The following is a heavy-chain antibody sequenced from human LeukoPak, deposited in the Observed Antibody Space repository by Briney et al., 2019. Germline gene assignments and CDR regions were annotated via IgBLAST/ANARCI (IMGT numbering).Heavy chain of an antibody. CDR3: ASIPSGHSSGWYFPFDY. CDR2: IIPIFGTA. J-gene: IGHJ4*02. CDR1: GGTFSSYA. V-gene: IGHV1-69*05. D-gene: IGHD6-19*01. Sequence: ASVKVSCKASGGTFSSYAISWVRQAPGQGLEWMGGIIPIFGTANYAQKFQGRVTITTDESTSTAYMELSSLRSEDTAVYYCASIPSGHSSGWYFPFDYWGQGTLVTVSS.